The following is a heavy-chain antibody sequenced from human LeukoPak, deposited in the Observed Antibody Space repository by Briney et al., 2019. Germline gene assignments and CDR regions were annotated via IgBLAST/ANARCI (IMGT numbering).Heavy chain of an antibody. J-gene: IGHJ5*02. D-gene: IGHD6-13*01. CDR1: GYTFTGYY. CDR2: INPNSGGT. Sequence: ASVKVSCKASGYTFTGYYMHWVRQAPGQGLEWMGWINPNSGGTNYAQKFQGRVTMTRDTSISTAYMELSRLRSDDTAVYYCARYSSSWLEENWFDPWGQGTLVTVSS. V-gene: IGHV1-2*02. CDR3: ARYSSSWLEENWFDP.